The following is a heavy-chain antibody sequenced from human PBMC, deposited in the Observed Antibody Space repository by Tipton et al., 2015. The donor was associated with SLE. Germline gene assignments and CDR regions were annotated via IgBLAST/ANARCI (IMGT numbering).Heavy chain of an antibody. Sequence: TLSLTCAVHGESFSGYLWTWIRQSPGKGLEWIGEIDHGGNTNYRPSLESRVTISLDPSKNQFSLTLNSVTAADTAVYYCARVYQVGYFDYWGQGTLVTVSS. CDR3: ARVYQVGYFDY. J-gene: IGHJ4*02. V-gene: IGHV4-34*01. D-gene: IGHD1-26*01. CDR1: GESFSGYL. CDR2: IDHGGNT.